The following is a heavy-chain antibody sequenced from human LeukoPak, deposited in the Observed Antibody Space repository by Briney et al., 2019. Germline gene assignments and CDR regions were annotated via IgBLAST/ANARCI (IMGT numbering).Heavy chain of an antibody. J-gene: IGHJ4*02. D-gene: IGHD3-10*01. V-gene: IGHV1-24*01. CDR1: GYTLTELS. CDR2: FDPEDGET. CDR3: ATDLWMVRTRDW. Sequence: GASVKVSCKVSGYTLTELSMHWVRQAPGKGLEWMGGFDPEDGETIYAQRFQGRVTMTEDTSTDTAYMELSSLRSEDTAVYYCATDLWMVRTRDWWGQGTLVTVSS.